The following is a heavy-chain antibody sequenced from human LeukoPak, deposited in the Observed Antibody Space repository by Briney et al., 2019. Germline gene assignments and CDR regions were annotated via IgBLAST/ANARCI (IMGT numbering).Heavy chain of an antibody. Sequence: PGGSLRLSCAASGFTFSTYSMNWVRQAPGKGLEWVSYIRSSSSYIYYADSVKGRFTISRDNAKNSLYLQMNSLRAEDTAVYYCARWRTYIQGFFDPWGQGTLVTVSS. CDR3: ARWRTYIQGFFDP. D-gene: IGHD1/OR15-1a*01. V-gene: IGHV3-21*01. J-gene: IGHJ5*02. CDR2: IRSSSSYI. CDR1: GFTFSTYS.